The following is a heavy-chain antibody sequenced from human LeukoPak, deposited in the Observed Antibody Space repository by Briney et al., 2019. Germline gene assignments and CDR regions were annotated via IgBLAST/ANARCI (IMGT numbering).Heavy chain of an antibody. CDR1: GFTFSAYA. V-gene: IGHV3-23*01. D-gene: IGHD3-22*01. Sequence: GGSLRLSCAASGFTFSAYAMSWVRQAPGKGLEWGSGMSGNGGTTYYADSVKGRFTISRDNSKNTLYLQMNNLRAEDTAVYYCARRDYYDSSGYSPLFDYWGQGTLVTVSS. J-gene: IGHJ4*02. CDR3: ARRDYYDSSGYSPLFDY. CDR2: MSGNGGTT.